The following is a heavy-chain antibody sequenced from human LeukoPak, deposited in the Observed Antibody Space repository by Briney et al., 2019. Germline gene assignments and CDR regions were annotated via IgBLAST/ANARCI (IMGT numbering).Heavy chain of an antibody. D-gene: IGHD3-10*01. CDR1: GFTFSSYE. V-gene: IGHV3-21*01. CDR2: ISGSSSYI. Sequence: GGSLRLSCAASGFTFSSYEMNWVRQAPGKGLEWVSFISGSSSYIYYADSLKGRFTISRDNAKNSLYLQMNSLRAEDTAVYYCARGEYGSGSYHIDYWGQGTLVTVSS. CDR3: ARGEYGSGSYHIDY. J-gene: IGHJ4*02.